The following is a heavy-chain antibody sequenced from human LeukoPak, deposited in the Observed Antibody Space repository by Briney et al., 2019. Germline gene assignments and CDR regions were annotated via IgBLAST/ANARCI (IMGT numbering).Heavy chain of an antibody. D-gene: IGHD3-10*01. J-gene: IGHJ4*02. Sequence: GGSLRLFCSASGFTFSSYGMHWVCQAPGKGLERVAVISYDGSNKYYADSVKGRFTISRDNSKNTLYLQMNTLRAEDTAVYYCAKDPDYYGSGSYYSDYWGQGTLVTVSS. V-gene: IGHV3-30*18. CDR3: AKDPDYYGSGSYYSDY. CDR2: ISYDGSNK. CDR1: GFTFSSYG.